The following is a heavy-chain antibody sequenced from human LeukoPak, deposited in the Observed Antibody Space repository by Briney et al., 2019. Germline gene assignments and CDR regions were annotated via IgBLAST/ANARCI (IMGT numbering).Heavy chain of an antibody. CDR2: INPNSGGT. J-gene: IGHJ6*03. CDR1: GYTFTGYY. V-gene: IGHV1-2*02. Sequence: ASVKVSCKASGYTFTGYYMHWVRQAPGQGREWVGWINPNSGGTNYSQKFQGRVTMTRDTSISTAHMELSRLRSDDTAVYYCARLYYYYYYIDVWGKGTTVTVSS. CDR3: ARLYYYYYYIDV.